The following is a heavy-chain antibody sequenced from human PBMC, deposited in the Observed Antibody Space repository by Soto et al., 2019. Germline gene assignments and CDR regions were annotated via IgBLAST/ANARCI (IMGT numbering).Heavy chain of an antibody. V-gene: IGHV3-11*01. Sequence: QVQLVESGGGWVKPGGSLRLSCAASGFIFSNYYISWIRQAPGKGLEWVSYISASGTDIYYADSVKGRFTISRDNAKNSLYLQMNSLTAEDTAVYYCARGHYGLDVWGQGTTVTVSS. J-gene: IGHJ6*02. CDR1: GFIFSNYY. CDR2: ISASGTDI. CDR3: ARGHYGLDV.